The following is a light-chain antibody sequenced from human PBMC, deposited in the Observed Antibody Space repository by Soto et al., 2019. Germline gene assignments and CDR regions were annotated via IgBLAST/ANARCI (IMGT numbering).Light chain of an antibody. Sequence: EIVLTQSPATLSLSPGERATLSCRASQYITIYLAWYQQKPGQAPRILIYDASNRATGIPARFSGSGSGTDFTLTISSLENDDFAVYYCQQRADWTITFGQGTRLEIK. CDR2: DAS. CDR3: QQRADWTIT. J-gene: IGKJ5*01. CDR1: QYITIY. V-gene: IGKV3-11*01.